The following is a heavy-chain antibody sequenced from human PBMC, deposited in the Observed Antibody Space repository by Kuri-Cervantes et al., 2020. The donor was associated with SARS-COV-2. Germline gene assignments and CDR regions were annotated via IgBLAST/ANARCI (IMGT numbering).Heavy chain of an antibody. CDR2: IYYSGST. D-gene: IGHD3-10*01. CDR1: GGSISSYY. J-gene: IGHJ4*02. V-gene: IGHV4-59*08. CDR3: ARGGGSGSYYNGARSGY. Sequence: ESLKISCTVSGGSISSYYWSWIRQPPGKGLEWIGYIYYSGSTNYNPSLKSRVTISVDTSKNQFSLKLSSVTAADTAVYYCARGGGSGSYYNGARSGYWGQGTLVTVSS.